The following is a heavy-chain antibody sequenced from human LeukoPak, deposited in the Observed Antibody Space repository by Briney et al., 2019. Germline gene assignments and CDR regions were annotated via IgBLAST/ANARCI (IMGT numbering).Heavy chain of an antibody. CDR1: GFTFSSYW. CDR3: VRESKGSGNYYKDY. D-gene: IGHD3-10*01. CDR2: INSEGSST. J-gene: IGHJ4*02. V-gene: IGHV3-74*01. Sequence: GGSLRLSCAASGFTFSSYWMQWVRQAPGKGLVWVSRINSEGSSTNYADSVKGRFTLSRDNAKNTLYLQMNSLRAEDTAVYYCVRESKGSGNYYKDYWGQGTLVTVSS.